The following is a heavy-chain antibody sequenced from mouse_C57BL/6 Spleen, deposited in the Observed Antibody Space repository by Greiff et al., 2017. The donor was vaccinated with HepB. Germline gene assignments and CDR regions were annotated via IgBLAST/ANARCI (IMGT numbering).Heavy chain of an antibody. CDR3: AAFITTLGADWYFDV. J-gene: IGHJ1*03. Sequence: QVQLQQSGAELVRPGTSVKLSCKASGYTFTSYWMHWVKQRPGQGLEWIGVIDPSDSYTNYNQKFKGKATLTVDTSSSTAYMQLSSLTSEDSAVYYCAAFITTLGADWYFDVWGTGTTVTVSS. V-gene: IGHV1-59*01. CDR1: GYTFTSYW. D-gene: IGHD1-1*01. CDR2: IDPSDSYT.